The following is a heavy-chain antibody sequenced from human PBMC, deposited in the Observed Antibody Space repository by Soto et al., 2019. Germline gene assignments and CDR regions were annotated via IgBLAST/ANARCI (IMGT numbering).Heavy chain of an antibody. CDR1: GGSFSMDGYY. CDR3: ARERCSGGDCYLGY. D-gene: IGHD2-21*02. J-gene: IGHJ4*02. V-gene: IGHV4-31*03. CDR2: IFGSGST. Sequence: SETLSLTCTVSGGSFSMDGYYWTWIRQPPGKGLEWLGFIFGSGSTYYNPSLWGRVSISVDTSKNQFSLTLTSVTAADSAVYYCARERCSGGDCYLGYWGQGTLVTVSS.